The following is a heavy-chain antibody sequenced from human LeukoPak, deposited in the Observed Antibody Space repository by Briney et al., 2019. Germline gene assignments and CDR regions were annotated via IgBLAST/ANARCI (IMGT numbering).Heavy chain of an antibody. CDR3: ARVIGKRRAGYCSGGSCRYGMDV. Sequence: SETLSLTCAVYGGSFSGYYWGWIRQPPGKGREWMGESNHSGSTNYNPSLKSRVTISVDTSKNQFSLKLSSVTAADTAVYYCARVIGKRRAGYCSGGSCRYGMDVWGKGTTVTVSS. J-gene: IGHJ6*04. CDR2: SNHSGST. CDR1: GGSFSGYY. D-gene: IGHD2-15*01. V-gene: IGHV4-34*01.